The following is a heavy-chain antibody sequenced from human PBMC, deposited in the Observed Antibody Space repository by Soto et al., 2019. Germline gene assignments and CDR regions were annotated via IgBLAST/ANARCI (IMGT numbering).Heavy chain of an antibody. D-gene: IGHD2-21*01. CDR2: IIPIFGTA. Sequence: GASVKVSCKASGGTFSSYAISWVRQAPGQGLEWMGGIIPIFGTANYAQKFQGRVTITADESTSTAYMELSSLRSEDTAVYYCAREWVIRTYYYYGMDVWGQGTTVTVSS. J-gene: IGHJ6*02. V-gene: IGHV1-69*13. CDR3: AREWVIRTYYYYGMDV. CDR1: GGTFSSYA.